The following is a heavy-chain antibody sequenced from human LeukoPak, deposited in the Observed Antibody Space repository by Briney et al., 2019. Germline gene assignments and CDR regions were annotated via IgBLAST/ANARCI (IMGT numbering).Heavy chain of an antibody. CDR2: ISGSDGST. CDR1: GFTFSTFA. V-gene: IGHV3-23*01. Sequence: GGSLRLSCAASGFTFSTFAMGWVRQPPGKGLEWVSAISGSDGSTYYADSVKGRFTISRDNSKNTLYLQMNSLRAEDTAVYYCAKARYYYDNSGYSGLDYWGQGTLVTVSS. D-gene: IGHD3-22*01. CDR3: AKARYYYDNSGYSGLDY. J-gene: IGHJ4*02.